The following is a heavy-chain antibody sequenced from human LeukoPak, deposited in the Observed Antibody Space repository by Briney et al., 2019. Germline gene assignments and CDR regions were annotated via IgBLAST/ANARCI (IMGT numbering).Heavy chain of an antibody. CDR1: GGTISSCGYS. CDR2: IYHSGST. J-gene: IGHJ3*02. Sequence: PSHTLYLTCDVSGGTISSCGYSWSWIRPPPGKGLEWIGYIYHSGSTYYNPSLKSRVTISVDRSKNQCSLKLSSVTAADTAVYYCARASGRFNAFDIWGQGTMVTVSS. D-gene: IGHD3-10*01. CDR3: ARASGRFNAFDI. V-gene: IGHV4-30-2*01.